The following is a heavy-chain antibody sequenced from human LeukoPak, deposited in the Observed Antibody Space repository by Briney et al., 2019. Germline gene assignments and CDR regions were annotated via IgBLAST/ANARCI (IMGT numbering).Heavy chain of an antibody. Sequence: GGSLRHSCAASGFTFSNAWMSWVRQAPGKGLEWVGRIKSKTNGGTTDHAAPVKGRFTISRDDSKNTLYLQMNSLKTEDTAVYYCRTQPAVYYGGSDTFDIWGQGTMVTVSS. CDR2: IKSKTNGGTT. V-gene: IGHV3-15*01. CDR1: GFTFSNAW. J-gene: IGHJ3*02. D-gene: IGHD3-10*01. CDR3: RTQPAVYYGGSDTFDI.